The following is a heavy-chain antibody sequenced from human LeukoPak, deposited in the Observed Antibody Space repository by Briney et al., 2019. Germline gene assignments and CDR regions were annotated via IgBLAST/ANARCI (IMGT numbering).Heavy chain of an antibody. CDR2: ISSSSSYI. CDR3: AREYVDGGYYYGMDV. V-gene: IGHV3-21*01. D-gene: IGHD3-16*01. CDR1: GFTFSSYS. J-gene: IGHJ6*02. Sequence: GGSLRLSCAASGFTFSSYSMNWVRQARGKGLEWVSSISSSSSYIYYADSVKGRFTISRDNAKNSLYLQMNSLRAEDTAVYYCAREYVDGGYYYGMDVWGQGTTVTVSS.